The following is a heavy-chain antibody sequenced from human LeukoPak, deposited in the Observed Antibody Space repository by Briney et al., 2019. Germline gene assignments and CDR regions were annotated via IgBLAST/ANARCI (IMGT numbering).Heavy chain of an antibody. CDR1: GYTFTSYG. V-gene: IGHV1-18*01. CDR3: AIQRGANWGSRARYYFDY. Sequence: ASVKVSCKASGYTFTSYGISWVRQAPGQGLEWMGWISAYNGNTNYAQKLQGRVTVTTDTSTSTAYMELRSLRSDDTAVYYCAIQRGANWGSRARYYFDYWGRGTLVTVSS. CDR2: ISAYNGNT. D-gene: IGHD7-27*01. J-gene: IGHJ4*02.